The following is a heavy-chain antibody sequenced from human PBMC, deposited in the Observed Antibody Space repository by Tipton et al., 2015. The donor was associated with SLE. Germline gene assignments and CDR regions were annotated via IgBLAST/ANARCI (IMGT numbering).Heavy chain of an antibody. V-gene: IGHV4-61*02. J-gene: IGHJ4*02. Sequence: TLSLTCTVSGGSITNDNHYWSWIRQPAGKGLEWIGRIYASGSTNYNPSLKSRLTMSIDTSKNQFSLRLRSVTAADTAVYYCARHRMMDSSSWAYYFDYWGQGTLVTVSS. D-gene: IGHD6-13*01. CDR1: GGSITNDNHY. CDR2: IYASGST. CDR3: ARHRMMDSSSWAYYFDY.